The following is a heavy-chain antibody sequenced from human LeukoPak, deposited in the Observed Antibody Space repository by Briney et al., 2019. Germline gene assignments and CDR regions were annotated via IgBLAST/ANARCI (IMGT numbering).Heavy chain of an antibody. CDR1: GFTFSSYW. Sequence: GGSLRLSCVASGFTFSSYWMHWVRQAPRKGLVWVSRINGDGRNINYADSVRGRFTISRDNAKNTLYLQMNTLRVEDTAVYYCTRDLMDYDVSTGLHHYYMDVWGQGTTVTVSS. V-gene: IGHV3-74*01. J-gene: IGHJ6*02. CDR2: INGDGRNI. D-gene: IGHD3-9*01. CDR3: TRDLMDYDVSTGLHHYYMDV.